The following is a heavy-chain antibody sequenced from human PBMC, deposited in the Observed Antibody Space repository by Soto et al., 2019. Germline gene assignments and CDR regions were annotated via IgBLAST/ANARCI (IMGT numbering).Heavy chain of an antibody. CDR3: GRVGGGYSGGGSFAS. V-gene: IGHV3-33*01. Sequence: QVQLVESGGGVVQPGRSLRLSCAASGFTFSSYGMHWVRQAPGKGLEWVAVIWYDGSNKYYADSVKGRFTISRDNSKNTLYLKRKGLRAEDRVVYYGGRVGGGYSGGGSFASGGQGTLVPVSS. CDR1: GFTFSSYG. CDR2: IWYDGSNK. D-gene: IGHD5-12*01. J-gene: IGHJ4*02.